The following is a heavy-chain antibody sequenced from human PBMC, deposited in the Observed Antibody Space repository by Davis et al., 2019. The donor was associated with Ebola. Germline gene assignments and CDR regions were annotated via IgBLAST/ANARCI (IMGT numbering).Heavy chain of an antibody. CDR3: ARNGDYDILTGYLGLDY. J-gene: IGHJ4*02. CDR2: VDHSGNT. D-gene: IGHD3-9*01. CDR1: GGTFSDYY. V-gene: IGHV4-34*01. Sequence: SQTLSLTCAVYGGTFSDYYWSWIRQPLGKGLEWIGEVDHSGNTNYNPSFKSRVIVSVDTSKNQFSLKLSSVTAADTAVYYCARNGDYDILTGYLGLDYWGQGTLVTVSS.